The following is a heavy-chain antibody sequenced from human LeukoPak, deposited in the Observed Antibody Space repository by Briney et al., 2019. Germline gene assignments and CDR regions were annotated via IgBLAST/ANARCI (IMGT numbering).Heavy chain of an antibody. CDR1: GFTFSTYW. J-gene: IGHJ4*02. V-gene: IGHV3-74*01. CDR2: ISGDGSDT. D-gene: IGHD4-11*01. CDR3: ASTAMTTVTTGPFDY. Sequence: GGSLRLSCAASGFTFSTYWMHWVRQAPGKGLVWVSRISGDGSDTRYADSVKGRFAISRDNSKNTLYLQMNSLRAEDTAVYYCASTAMTTVTTGPFDYWGQGTLVTVSS.